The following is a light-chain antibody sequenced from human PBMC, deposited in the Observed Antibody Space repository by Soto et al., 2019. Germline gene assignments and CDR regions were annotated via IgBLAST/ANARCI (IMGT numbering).Light chain of an antibody. J-gene: IGLJ3*02. V-gene: IGLV7-46*01. CDR2: DTA. CDR3: LLFYSGVRV. Sequence: QAVVTQEPSLTVSPGGTVTLTCASSTGPVTSGHYPYWFQQKPGQGPMTLIYDTANKHSWTPARFSGSLLGGKAALTLSGAQPEDEADYYCLLFYSGVRVFGGGTKPPS. CDR1: TGPVTSGHY.